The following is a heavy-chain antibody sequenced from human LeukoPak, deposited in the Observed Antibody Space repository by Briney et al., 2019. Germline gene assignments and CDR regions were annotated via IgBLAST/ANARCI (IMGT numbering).Heavy chain of an antibody. CDR2: IYYSGST. J-gene: IGHJ4*02. CDR3: ARDWGYFDY. D-gene: IGHD7-27*01. Sequence: PSETLSLTCTVSGGSISSSSYSWGWIRQPPGKGLEWIGSIYYSGSTYYNPSLKSRVTISVDTSKNQFSLKLSSVTAADTAVYYCARDWGYFDYWGQGTLVTVSS. V-gene: IGHV4-39*02. CDR1: GGSISSSSYS.